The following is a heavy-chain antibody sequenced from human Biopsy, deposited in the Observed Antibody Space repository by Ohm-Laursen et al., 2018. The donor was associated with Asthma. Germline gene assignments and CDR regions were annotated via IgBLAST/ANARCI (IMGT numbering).Heavy chain of an antibody. J-gene: IGHJ4*02. CDR2: ISYDGSSI. CDR3: AREGVAGTHIED. Sequence: SLRLSCTASRFTYEMHWVRQAPHKRLEGVAFISYDGSSIYYADSAKGRFTISRDNSKNTLSLQMNSLTAEDTAVYYCAREGVAGTHIEDWGQGTLVTVSS. V-gene: IGHV3-30-3*01. CDR1: RFTYE. D-gene: IGHD6-19*01.